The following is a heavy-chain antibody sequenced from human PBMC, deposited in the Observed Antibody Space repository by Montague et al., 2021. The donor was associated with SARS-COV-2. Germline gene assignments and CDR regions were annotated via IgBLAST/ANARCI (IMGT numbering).Heavy chain of an antibody. Sequence: SETLSLTCAVYGGSFSDYHWTWIRQSPGGGLEWIGQINYCGSTXYNPSLRCRVTISIETSKNQCSLKLTSVTVADTAVYYCARGAPGYWGQGTLVTVSS. V-gene: IGHV4-34*01. D-gene: IGHD1-1*01. J-gene: IGHJ4*02. CDR1: GGSFSDYH. CDR3: ARGAPGY. CDR2: INYCGST.